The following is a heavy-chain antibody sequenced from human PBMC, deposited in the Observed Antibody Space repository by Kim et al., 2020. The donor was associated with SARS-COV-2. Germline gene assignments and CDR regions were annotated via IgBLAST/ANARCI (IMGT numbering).Heavy chain of an antibody. Sequence: SETLSLTCTVSGGSISSGSYYWSWIRQPAGKGLEWIGRIYTSGSTNYNPSLKSRVTISVDTSKNQFSLKLSSVTAADTAVYYCAREGRSRYDFWSGYFTKIDYWGQGTLVTVSS. J-gene: IGHJ4*02. V-gene: IGHV4-61*02. CDR1: GGSISSGSYY. D-gene: IGHD3-3*01. CDR2: IYTSGST. CDR3: AREGRSRYDFWSGYFTKIDY.